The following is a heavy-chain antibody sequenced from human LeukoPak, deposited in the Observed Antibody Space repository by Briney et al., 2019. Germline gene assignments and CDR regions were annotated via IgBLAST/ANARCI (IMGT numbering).Heavy chain of an antibody. Sequence: SETLSLTCTVSGGSISSYYWSWIRQPPGKGLEWIGYIYYSGSTNYNPSLKSRVTISVDTSKNQFSLKLSSVTAADTAVYYCARDGRRGFGTRAFDIWGQGTMVTVSS. CDR1: GGSISSYY. J-gene: IGHJ3*02. CDR3: ARDGRRGFGTRAFDI. CDR2: IYYSGST. D-gene: IGHD3-10*01. V-gene: IGHV4-59*01.